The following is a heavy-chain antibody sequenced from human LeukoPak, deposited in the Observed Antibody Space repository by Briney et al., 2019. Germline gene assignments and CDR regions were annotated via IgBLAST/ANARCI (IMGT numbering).Heavy chain of an antibody. CDR2: IYYSGST. Sequence: SETLSLTCTVSGGSISSSFYYWSWIRQPPGKGLEWIGYIYYSGSTNYNPSLKSRVTISVDTSKNQFSLKLSSVTAADTAVYYCARGYSYGRSYYYYGMDVWGQGTTVTVSS. D-gene: IGHD5-18*01. CDR1: GGSISSSFYY. J-gene: IGHJ6*02. V-gene: IGHV4-61*01. CDR3: ARGYSYGRSYYYYGMDV.